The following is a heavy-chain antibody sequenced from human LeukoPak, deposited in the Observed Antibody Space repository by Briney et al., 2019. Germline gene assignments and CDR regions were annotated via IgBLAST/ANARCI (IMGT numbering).Heavy chain of an antibody. CDR3: ARGGGDYDSSGLPSFRYYFDY. J-gene: IGHJ4*02. CDR1: GFTFSSYA. CDR2: ISYDGSNK. V-gene: IGHV3-30-3*01. D-gene: IGHD3-22*01. Sequence: GRSLRLSCAASGFTFSSYAMHWVRQAPGKGLEWVAVISYDGSNKYYADSVKGRFTISRDNSKNTLYLQMNSLRAEDTAVYYCARGGGDYDSSGLPSFRYYFDYWGQGTLVTVSS.